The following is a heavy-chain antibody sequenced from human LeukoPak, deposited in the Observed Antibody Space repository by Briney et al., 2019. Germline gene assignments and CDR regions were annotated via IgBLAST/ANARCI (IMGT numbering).Heavy chain of an antibody. J-gene: IGHJ4*02. CDR1: GSTFSNCT. CDR3: AKGLSAAGDYYFDY. CDR2: ISGGGGST. V-gene: IGHV3-23*01. D-gene: IGHD2-21*01. Sequence: PGGFLRLSCAASGSTFSNCTRSWVRKAPGKGLEWLSTISGGGGSTYYADSVKGRFNISRDNSKNTVYLQMKGLRVEATAVYYCAKGLSAAGDYYFDYWGQGALVTVSS.